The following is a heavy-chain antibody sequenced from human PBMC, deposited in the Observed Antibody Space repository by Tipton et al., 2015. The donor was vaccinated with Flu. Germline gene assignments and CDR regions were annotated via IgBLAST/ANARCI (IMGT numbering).Heavy chain of an antibody. CDR3: ARAGTCINYRCYYDF. CDR2: IYPDSSDT. D-gene: IGHD3/OR15-3a*01. J-gene: IGHJ4*02. V-gene: IGHV5-51*01. CDR1: GYSFNNYW. Sequence: VQLVQSGAEVKEPGESLKISCKGSGYSFNNYWIGWVRQMPGKGLEWMGIIYPDSSDTRYSPAFQGQVTISADKAINTAYLQWRSLEAPDTAMYYCARAGTCINYRCYYDFWGQGSRVTVSS.